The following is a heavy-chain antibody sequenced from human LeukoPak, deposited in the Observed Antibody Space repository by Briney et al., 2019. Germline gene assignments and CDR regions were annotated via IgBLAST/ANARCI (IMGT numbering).Heavy chain of an antibody. V-gene: IGHV4-34*01. Sequence: PSDTLSLTCAVYGGSFSGYYWSWIRQPPGKGLEWIGEINHSGSTNYNPSLKSRVTISVDTSKNQFSLKLSSVTAADTAVYYCASVVWPWGQGTLVTVSS. CDR1: GGSFSGYY. CDR3: ASVVWP. J-gene: IGHJ4*02. CDR2: INHSGST. D-gene: IGHD2-15*01.